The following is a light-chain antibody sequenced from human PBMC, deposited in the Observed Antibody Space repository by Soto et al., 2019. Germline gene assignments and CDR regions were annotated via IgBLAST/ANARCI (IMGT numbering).Light chain of an antibody. CDR3: QPSYSTPSYT. CDR1: QSLSSD. J-gene: IGKJ2*01. V-gene: IGKV1-39*01. CDR2: AAS. Sequence: DFQITQSTSSLSASVGDRVTITCRASQSLSSDLNWYQQKPGKAPKLLIYAASSLRSGVPSRFCSSGSRTDFPRITSRPPPEDVAPYYSQPSYSTPSYTLSQGTK.